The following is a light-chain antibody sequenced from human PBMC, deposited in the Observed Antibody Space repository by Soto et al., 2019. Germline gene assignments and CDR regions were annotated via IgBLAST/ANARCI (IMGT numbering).Light chain of an antibody. J-gene: IGKJ1*01. CDR3: QQYTNTNNPWM. Sequence: DIQVTQSPPTLSASVGDRVTITCRASQTISTWMAWYQQKPGKAPKLLVYDASTLQSGVASRFSGSGSGTEFTLIISGLQPDDSATYYCQQYTNTNNPWMFGQATKVDIK. CDR2: DAS. V-gene: IGKV1-5*01. CDR1: QTISTW.